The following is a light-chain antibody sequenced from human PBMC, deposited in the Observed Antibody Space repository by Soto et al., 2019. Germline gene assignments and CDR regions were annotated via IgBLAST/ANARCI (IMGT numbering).Light chain of an antibody. J-gene: IGKJ1*01. Sequence: DIRMTQSPSSLSASVGDRVTITCRASQSIGRYLNWYQQIPGKAPKLLIYAASSLQSGVTSRFSGGGSGTDFTLTISSLQPEDFVSYYCQQSYRAPWTFGQGTKVEIK. V-gene: IGKV1-39*01. CDR3: QQSYRAPWT. CDR2: AAS. CDR1: QSIGRY.